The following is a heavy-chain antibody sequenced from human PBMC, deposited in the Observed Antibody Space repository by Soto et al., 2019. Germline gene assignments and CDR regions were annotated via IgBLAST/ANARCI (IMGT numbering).Heavy chain of an antibody. J-gene: IGHJ3*02. Sequence: QVQLVESGGGVVQPGRSLRLSCAASGFTFSSYGMHWVRQAPGKGLEWVAVIWYDGSNKYYADSVKGRFTISRDNSKNTLYLQMNSLRAEDTAVYYCARDAAVAGTGLWAFDIWGQGTMVTVSS. D-gene: IGHD6-19*01. V-gene: IGHV3-33*01. CDR3: ARDAAVAGTGLWAFDI. CDR2: IWYDGSNK. CDR1: GFTFSSYG.